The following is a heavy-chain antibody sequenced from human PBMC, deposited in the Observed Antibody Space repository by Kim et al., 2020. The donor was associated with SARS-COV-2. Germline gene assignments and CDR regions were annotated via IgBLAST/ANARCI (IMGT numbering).Heavy chain of an antibody. Sequence: SETLSLTCTLSGASFGDYFWAWVRQAPGMGLEWIGHINRRGVANYSPPLKTRLTISIDTSKNQFSLKLHSMTAADAAVYYCARGRSPLGVWGQGTLVTVS. CDR1: GASFGDYF. D-gene: IGHD6-13*01. V-gene: IGHV4-34*01. CDR3: ARGRSPLGV. J-gene: IGHJ4*02. CDR2: INRRGVA.